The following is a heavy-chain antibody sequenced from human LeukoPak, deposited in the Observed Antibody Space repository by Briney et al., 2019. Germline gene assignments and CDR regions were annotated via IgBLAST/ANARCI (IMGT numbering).Heavy chain of an antibody. CDR1: GGSFSGYY. Sequence: SETLSLTCAVYGGSFSGYYWSRIRQPPGKGLEWIGEINHSGSTNYNPSLKSRVTISVDTSKNQFSLKLSSVTAADTAVYYCARATTYYYDSSGHDAFDIWGQGTMVTVSS. CDR3: ARATTYYYDSSGHDAFDI. J-gene: IGHJ3*02. V-gene: IGHV4-34*01. CDR2: INHSGST. D-gene: IGHD3-22*01.